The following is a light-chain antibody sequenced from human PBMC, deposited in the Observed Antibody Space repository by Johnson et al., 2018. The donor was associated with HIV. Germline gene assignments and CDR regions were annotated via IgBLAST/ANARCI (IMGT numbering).Light chain of an antibody. Sequence: QSVLTQPPSVSAAPGQRVTISCSGGIANIGNNYVSWYQQLPGTAPKLLIYEHNIRPSGIPDRSSGSKSGSSATLGITGRSPEDEADYYCLPGNTGPRSYSFGSGTKVTVL. J-gene: IGLJ1*01. CDR1: IANIGNNY. CDR2: EHN. CDR3: LPGNTGPRSYS. V-gene: IGLV1-41*01.